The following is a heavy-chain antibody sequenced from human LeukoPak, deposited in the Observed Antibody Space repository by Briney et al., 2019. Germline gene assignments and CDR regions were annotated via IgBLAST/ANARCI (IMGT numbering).Heavy chain of an antibody. D-gene: IGHD1-26*01. V-gene: IGHV5-51*01. CDR3: AKHGGSGTYTKEFDY. J-gene: IGHJ4*02. CDR2: IYPGDSDT. Sequence: GESLKISCKGSGYSFSSYWIGWVRQMPGKGLEWMGIIYPGDSDTRYSPSFQGQVTISADKSISTAYLQWSSLRASDTAMYYCAKHGGSGTYTKEFDYWGQGTLVTVSS. CDR1: GYSFSSYW.